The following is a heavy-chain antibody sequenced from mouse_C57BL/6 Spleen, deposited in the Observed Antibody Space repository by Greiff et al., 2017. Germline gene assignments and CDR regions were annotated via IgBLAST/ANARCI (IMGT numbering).Heavy chain of an antibody. CDR2: ILPGSGST. V-gene: IGHV1-9*01. CDR3: ARYELLLRGFAY. D-gene: IGHD1-1*01. J-gene: IGHJ3*01. CDR1: GYTFTGYG. Sequence: VQLQESGAELMKPGASVKLSCKATGYTFTGYGIRWVKQRPGHGLEWIGEILPGSGSTNYNEKFKGKATFTADTSTNPAYMQLRRLTTEDSAIDDCARYELLLRGFAYWGQGTLVTVSA.